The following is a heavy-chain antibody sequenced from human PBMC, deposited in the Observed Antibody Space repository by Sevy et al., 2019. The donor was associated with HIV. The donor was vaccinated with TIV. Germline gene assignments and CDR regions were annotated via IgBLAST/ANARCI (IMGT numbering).Heavy chain of an antibody. V-gene: IGHV3-74*01. CDR2: INSDGSST. CDR3: ARDPPSTYCSGGSCHDAFDI. J-gene: IGHJ3*02. D-gene: IGHD2-15*01. Sequence: GGSLILSCAASGFTFSSYWMHWVRQAPGKGLVWVSRINSDGSSTSYADSVKGRFTISRDNAKNTLYLQMNSLRAEDTAVYYCARDPPSTYCSGGSCHDAFDIWGQGTMVTVSS. CDR1: GFTFSSYW.